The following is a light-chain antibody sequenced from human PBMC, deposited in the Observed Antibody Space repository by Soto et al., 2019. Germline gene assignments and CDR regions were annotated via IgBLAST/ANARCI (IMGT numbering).Light chain of an antibody. CDR3: ISYTSDDVRYV. V-gene: IGLV2-14*01. Sequence: QSVLTQPPSASGSPGQSVTISCTGTSSDVGGYNYVSWYQQHPGKAPKLIVSEVSHRPSGISNRFSGSKSGNTASLTISGLQSEDEADYYCISYTSDDVRYVFGTGTKVTVL. CDR2: EVS. J-gene: IGLJ1*01. CDR1: SSDVGGYNY.